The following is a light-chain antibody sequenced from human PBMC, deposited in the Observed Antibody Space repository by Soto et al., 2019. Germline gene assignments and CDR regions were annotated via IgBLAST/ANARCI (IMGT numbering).Light chain of an antibody. J-gene: IGKJ2*01. CDR3: QQYYNWPPYT. CDR2: GAS. V-gene: IGKV3-15*01. Sequence: IVMTQSPATLSVSPGERVTLSCRASETVRSNLAWFQQKPGQTPRLLIFGASTRATGIPTRFTGSGSETEFTLTIDSLQSEDLAVYYCQQYYNWPPYTFGQGTKLDIK. CDR1: ETVRSN.